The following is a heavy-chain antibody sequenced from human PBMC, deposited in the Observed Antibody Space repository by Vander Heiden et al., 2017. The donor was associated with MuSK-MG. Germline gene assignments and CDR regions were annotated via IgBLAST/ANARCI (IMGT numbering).Heavy chain of an antibody. CDR2: ISTSGTT. J-gene: IGHJ5*02. CDR3: ALRRYTTNWDNWFDP. CDR1: GASISSGDYY. V-gene: IGHV4-61*02. Sequence: QVQLQESGPGLVKPSQTLSLTCTVSGASISSGDYYWTWIRQPAGKGLEWIGRISTSGTTLYNPSLRSRITMSVDVSQNQFSLNLRSVTAADTAVYFCALRRYTTNWDNWFDPWGQGILVTAS. D-gene: IGHD6-13*01.